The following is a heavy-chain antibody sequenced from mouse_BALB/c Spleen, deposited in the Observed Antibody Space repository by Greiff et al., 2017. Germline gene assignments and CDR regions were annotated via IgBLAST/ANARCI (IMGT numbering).Heavy chain of an antibody. Sequence: EVLLVESGGGLVQPKGSLKLSCAASGFTFTTYAMNWVRQAPGKGLEWVARIRSKSNNYATYYADSVKDRFTISRDDSQSMLYLQMNNLKTEDTAMYYGVRHGAYGMDYWGQGTSVTVSS. CDR1: GFTFTTYA. CDR3: VRHGAYGMDY. D-gene: IGHD1-1*01. J-gene: IGHJ4*01. V-gene: IGHV10-1*02. CDR2: IRSKSNNYAT.